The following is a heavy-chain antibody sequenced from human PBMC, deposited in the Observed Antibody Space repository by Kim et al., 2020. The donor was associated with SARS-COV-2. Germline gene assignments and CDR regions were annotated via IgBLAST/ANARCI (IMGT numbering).Heavy chain of an antibody. J-gene: IGHJ4*02. CDR3: AKEFEDGGYNLGY. V-gene: IGHV3-33*06. Sequence: YAAHVKGRFTIARDTSKNPLYLQMNSLRAEDTAVYYCAKEFEDGGYNLGYWGQGTLVTVSS. D-gene: IGHD5-12*01.